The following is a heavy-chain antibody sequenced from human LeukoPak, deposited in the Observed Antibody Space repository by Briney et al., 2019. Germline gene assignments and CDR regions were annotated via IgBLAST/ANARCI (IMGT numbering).Heavy chain of an antibody. CDR2: IKQGGSEI. D-gene: IGHD4-11*01. CDR1: GFTFSRFW. V-gene: IGHV3-7*01. J-gene: IGHJ4*02. CDR3: ARDRESESDSEGDY. Sequence: GGSLRLSCSASGFTFSRFWMSWVRQAPGKGLEYVALIKQGGSEIYHIDSVKGRFTISRDDATNSLYLQMNSLRVEDTALYYCARDRESESDSEGDYWGQGTLVTVSS.